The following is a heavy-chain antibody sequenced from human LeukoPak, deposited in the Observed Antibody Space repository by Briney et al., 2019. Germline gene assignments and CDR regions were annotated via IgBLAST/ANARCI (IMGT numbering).Heavy chain of an antibody. Sequence: ASVKVSCKASGYTFTGYYMHWVRQAPGQGLEWMGWINPNSGGTNYAQKFQGRVTMTRDTSISTAYMELSRLRSDDTAVYYCARVPTVTHLTDYYYGMDVWGQGTTVTVSS. D-gene: IGHD4-17*01. CDR1: GYTFTGYY. CDR2: INPNSGGT. V-gene: IGHV1-2*02. CDR3: ARVPTVTHLTDYYYGMDV. J-gene: IGHJ6*02.